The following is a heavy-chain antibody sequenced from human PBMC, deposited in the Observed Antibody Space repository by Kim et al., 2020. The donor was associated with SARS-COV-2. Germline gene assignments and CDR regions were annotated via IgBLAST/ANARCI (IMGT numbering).Heavy chain of an antibody. CDR2: INTNTGNP. CDR1: GYTFTSYA. Sequence: ASVKVSCKASGYTFTSYAMNWVRQAPGQGLEWMGWINTNTGNPTYAQGFTGRFVFSLDTSVSTAYLQISSLKAEDTAVYYCARWNPGTTVPGGGMDVWGQGTTVTVSS. D-gene: IGHD1-1*01. J-gene: IGHJ6*02. CDR3: ARWNPGTTVPGGGMDV. V-gene: IGHV7-4-1*02.